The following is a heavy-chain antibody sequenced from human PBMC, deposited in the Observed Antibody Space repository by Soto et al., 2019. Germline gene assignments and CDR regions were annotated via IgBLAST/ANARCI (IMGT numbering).Heavy chain of an antibody. J-gene: IGHJ6*02. V-gene: IGHV4-34*01. CDR1: GGSFSGYY. D-gene: IGHD3-22*01. CDR2: INHSGST. CDR3: ARMKSYYDSSGTPFGYYYYRMDV. Sequence: SETLSLTCAVYGGSFSGYYWSWIRQPPGKGLEWIGEINHSGSTNYNPSLKSRVTISVDTSKNQFSLKLSSVTAADTAVYYCARMKSYYDSSGTPFGYYYYRMDVWGQGTTVTVSS.